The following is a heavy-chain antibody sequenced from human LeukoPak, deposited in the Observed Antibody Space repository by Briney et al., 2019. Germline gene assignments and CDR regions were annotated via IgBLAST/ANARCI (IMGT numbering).Heavy chain of an antibody. CDR2: IYYSGST. D-gene: IGHD4-11*01. V-gene: IGHV4-30-4*01. CDR1: GGSISSGDYY. J-gene: IGHJ4*02. CDR3: ASANDYSNVDY. Sequence: PSETLSLTCTVSGGSISSGDYYWSWIRQPPGEGLEWIGYIYYSGSTYYNPSLKSRVTISVDTSKNQFSLKLSSVTAADTAVYYCASANDYSNVDYWGQGTLVTVSS.